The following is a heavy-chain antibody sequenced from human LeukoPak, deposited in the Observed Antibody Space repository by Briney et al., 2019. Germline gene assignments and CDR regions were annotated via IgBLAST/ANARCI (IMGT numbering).Heavy chain of an antibody. CDR2: IIPILGIA. CDR3: ARDHIGLRGVIILPENWFDP. D-gene: IGHD3-10*01. V-gene: IGHV1-69*04. Sequence: GASVKVSCKASGGTFSSYAISWVRQAPGQGLEWMGRIIPILGIANYAQKFQGRVTITADKSTSTAYMELSSLRSEDTAVYYCARDHIGLRGVIILPENWFDPRGQGTLVTVSS. J-gene: IGHJ5*02. CDR1: GGTFSSYA.